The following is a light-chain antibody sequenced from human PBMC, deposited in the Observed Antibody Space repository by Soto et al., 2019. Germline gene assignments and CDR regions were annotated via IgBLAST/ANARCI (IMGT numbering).Light chain of an antibody. CDR3: QQYDTWPPYS. Sequence: EIVMTQSPATLSVSPGGRGTLSCRVSQSVGSNLAWYHHKPGQAPRLLIRGASTGATGIPARFSGSGSGTEFTLTISRLQSEDVGTYYCQQYDTWPPYSFGQGTKVELK. J-gene: IGKJ2*03. CDR1: QSVGSN. V-gene: IGKV3-15*01. CDR2: GAS.